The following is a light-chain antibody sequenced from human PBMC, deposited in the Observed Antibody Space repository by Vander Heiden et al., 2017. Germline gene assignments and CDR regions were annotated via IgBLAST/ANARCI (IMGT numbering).Light chain of an antibody. J-gene: IGKJ3*01. CDR3: QQTDNSPLT. Sequence: DIQMTQSPSSLSASVGDRVTITCRPSQSISSYLNWYQHKPGKAPKLLIYGASSLQSGVPLRISGSGSGTDFTLTISRLQPEDFATYYCQQTDNSPLTFGHGTKVDF. CDR2: GAS. V-gene: IGKV1-39*01. CDR1: QSISSY.